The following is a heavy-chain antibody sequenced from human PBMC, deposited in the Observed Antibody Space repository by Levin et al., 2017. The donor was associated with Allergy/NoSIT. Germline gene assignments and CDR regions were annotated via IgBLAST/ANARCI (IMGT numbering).Heavy chain of an antibody. V-gene: IGHV3-66*01. J-gene: IGHJ4*02. D-gene: IGHD3-10*01. Sequence: GGSLRLSCAASGFTVSSNYMSWVRQAPGKGLEWVSVIYSGGSTYYADSVKGRFTISRDNSKNTLYLQMNSLRAEDTAVYYCARGHYYGSGKYFDYWGQGTLVTVSS. CDR1: GFTVSSNY. CDR3: ARGHYYGSGKYFDY. CDR2: IYSGGST.